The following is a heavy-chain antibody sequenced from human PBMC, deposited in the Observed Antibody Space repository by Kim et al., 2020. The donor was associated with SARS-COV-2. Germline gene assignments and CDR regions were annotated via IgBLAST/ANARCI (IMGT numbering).Heavy chain of an antibody. V-gene: IGHV4-39*01. Sequence: SETLSLTCAVSGGSISSSSYYWGWIRQPPGKGLEWIGSIYYSGSTYYNPSLKSRVTISVDTSKNQFSLKLSSVTAADTAVYYCARVSAVAGTYDFDIWG. J-gene: IGHJ3*02. CDR2: IYYSGST. D-gene: IGHD6-19*01. CDR1: GGSISSSSYY. CDR3: ARVSAVAGTYDFDI.